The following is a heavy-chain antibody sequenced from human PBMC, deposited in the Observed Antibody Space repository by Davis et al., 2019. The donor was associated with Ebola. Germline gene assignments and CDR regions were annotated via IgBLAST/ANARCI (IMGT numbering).Heavy chain of an antibody. D-gene: IGHD2-21*02. CDR3: ARVTSLLPDY. J-gene: IGHJ4*02. Sequence: ASVKVSCKASGYTFTSYGISWVRQAPGQGLEWMGWISAYNGNTNYAQNFQGRVTMTTDTSTSTAYMELTSLRSEDTAVYYCARVTSLLPDYWGQGTLVTVSS. V-gene: IGHV1-18*04. CDR2: ISAYNGNT. CDR1: GYTFTSYG.